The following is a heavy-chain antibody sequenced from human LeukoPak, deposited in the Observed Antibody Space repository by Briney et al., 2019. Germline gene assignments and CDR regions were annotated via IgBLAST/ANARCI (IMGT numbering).Heavy chain of an antibody. V-gene: IGHV3-74*01. CDR1: GFTFSSHW. J-gene: IGHJ4*02. Sequence: PGGSLTLPCAASGFTFSSHWMHWVRQAPGKGLVWVSRIKSDGSSPTYADSVKGRFTICRDNAKNTLYLQMNSLRAEDRAVYYCGRGYASAWCDYWGQGALVTVSS. CDR2: IKSDGSSP. CDR3: GRGYASAWCDY. D-gene: IGHD6-19*01.